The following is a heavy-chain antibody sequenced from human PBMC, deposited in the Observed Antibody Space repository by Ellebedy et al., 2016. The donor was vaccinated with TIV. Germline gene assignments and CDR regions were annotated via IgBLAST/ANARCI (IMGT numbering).Heavy chain of an antibody. J-gene: IGHJ4*02. V-gene: IGHV1-69*13. Sequence: SVKVSCXASGGTFSSYAISWVRQAPGQGLEWMGGIIPIFGTANYAQKFQGRVTITADESTSTAYMELSRLRSDDTAVYYCARGALGKGGDYEVSPVDYWGQGTLVTVSS. CDR3: ARGALGKGGDYEVSPVDY. D-gene: IGHD3-16*01. CDR1: GGTFSSYA. CDR2: IIPIFGTA.